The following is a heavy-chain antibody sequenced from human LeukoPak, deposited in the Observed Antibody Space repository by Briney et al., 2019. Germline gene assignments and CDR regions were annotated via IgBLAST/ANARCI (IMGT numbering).Heavy chain of an antibody. Sequence: SETLSLTCAVYGGSFSGYYWSWIRQPPGKGLEWIGEINHSGSTNYNPSLKSRVAISVDTSKNQFSLKLSSVTAADTAVYYCARVSGTIYYYYGMDVWGQGTTVTVSS. CDR3: ARVSGTIYYYYGMDV. CDR1: GGSFSGYY. V-gene: IGHV4-34*01. CDR2: INHSGST. J-gene: IGHJ6*02. D-gene: IGHD1-26*01.